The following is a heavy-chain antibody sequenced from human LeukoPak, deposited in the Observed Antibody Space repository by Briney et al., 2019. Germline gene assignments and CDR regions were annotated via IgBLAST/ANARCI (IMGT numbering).Heavy chain of an antibody. D-gene: IGHD3-10*01. V-gene: IGHV4-4*07. J-gene: IGHJ6*03. CDR1: GGSISSYY. Sequence: SETLSLTCTVSGGSISSYYWSWIRQPAGKGLEWIGRIYTSGSTNYNPSLKSRVTISVDTSKNQFSLKLSSVTAADTAVYYCARTTMVRGVIDYYYYYYMDVWGKGTTVTVSS. CDR3: ARTTMVRGVIDYYYYYYMDV. CDR2: IYTSGST.